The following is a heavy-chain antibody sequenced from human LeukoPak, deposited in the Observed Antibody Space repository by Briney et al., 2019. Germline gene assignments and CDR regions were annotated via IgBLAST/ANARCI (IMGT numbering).Heavy chain of an antibody. CDR3: ASMSGYYPSYYFDY. D-gene: IGHD3-3*01. CDR1: GYTFISYG. CDR2: ISAYNGNI. V-gene: IGHV1-18*01. Sequence: ASVKVSCKASGYTFISYGITWVRQAPGQGLEWLGWISAYNGNIDYAQKLQGRVTLTTDTSTSTAYMEVRSLRSDDTAVHYCASMSGYYPSYYFDYWGQGTLVTVSS. J-gene: IGHJ4*02.